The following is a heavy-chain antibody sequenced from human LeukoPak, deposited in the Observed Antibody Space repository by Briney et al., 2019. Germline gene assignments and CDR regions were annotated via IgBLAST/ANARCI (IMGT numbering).Heavy chain of an antibody. D-gene: IGHD4-17*01. CDR3: SRAPPVTTDYYFYYMDV. J-gene: IGHJ6*03. CDR2: ISTTGTT. Sequence: TSSETLSLTCTVSGGSISTYFWSSVRQPAGKGLEWIGRISTTGTTNYNPSLKSRVTMSVDTSKNQFSLKLTSVTAADTAVYYCSRAPPVTTDYYFYYMDVWGKGTTVTVSS. CDR1: GGSISTYF. V-gene: IGHV4-4*07.